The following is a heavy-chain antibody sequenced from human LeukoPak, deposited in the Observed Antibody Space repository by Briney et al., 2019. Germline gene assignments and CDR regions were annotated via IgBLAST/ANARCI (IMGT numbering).Heavy chain of an antibody. J-gene: IGHJ6*02. CDR2: IKSKTDGGTT. V-gene: IGHV3-15*07. CDR3: TTDRDYYYYYGMDV. Sequence: GGSLRLSCAASGFTFSSYSMNWVRQAPGEGLEWVGRIKSKTDGGTTDYAAPVKGRFTISRDDSKNTLYLQMNSLKTEDTAVYYCTTDRDYYYYYGMDVWGQGTTVTVSS. CDR1: GFTFSSYS. D-gene: IGHD3-10*01.